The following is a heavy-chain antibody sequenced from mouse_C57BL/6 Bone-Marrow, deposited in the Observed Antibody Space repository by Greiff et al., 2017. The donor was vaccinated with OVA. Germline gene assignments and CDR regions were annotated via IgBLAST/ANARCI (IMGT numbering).Heavy chain of an antibody. CDR2: IHPNSGST. Sequence: QVQLQQPGAELVKPGASVKLSCKASGYTFTSYWMHWVKQRPGQGLEWIGMIHPNSGSTNYNEKFKSKATLTVDKSSSTAYMQLSSLTSEDSAVYYCASPRYGKNYFDYWGQGTTLTVSS. CDR1: GYTFTSYW. D-gene: IGHD1-1*01. CDR3: ASPRYGKNYFDY. V-gene: IGHV1-64*01. J-gene: IGHJ2*01.